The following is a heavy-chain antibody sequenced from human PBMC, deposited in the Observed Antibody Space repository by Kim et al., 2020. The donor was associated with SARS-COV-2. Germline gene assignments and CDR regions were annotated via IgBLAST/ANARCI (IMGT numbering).Heavy chain of an antibody. CDR1: GYSFTNHW. Sequence: GESLKISCTTSGYSFTNHWIGWVRQMPGKGLEWMGVIYPGDSHTTYTPSFRGQVTISVDRSIGTAYLHWTSLKTSDTAMYYCARLEGGLCSGGACFAGVDYWGQGTLVTVSS. CDR2: IYPGDSHT. J-gene: IGHJ4*02. V-gene: IGHV5-51*01. CDR3: ARLEGGLCSGGACFAGVDY. D-gene: IGHD2-15*01.